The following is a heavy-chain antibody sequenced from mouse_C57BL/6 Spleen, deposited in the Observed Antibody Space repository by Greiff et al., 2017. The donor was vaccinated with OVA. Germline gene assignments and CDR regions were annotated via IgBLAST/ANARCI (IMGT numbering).Heavy chain of an antibody. D-gene: IGHD1-1*01. J-gene: IGHJ4*01. CDR3: ERVPPYYGSSSGDAMDY. CDR1: GYTFTGYW. V-gene: IGHV1-9*01. Sequence: VQLQQSGAELMKPGASVTLSCKATGYTFTGYWIEWVKQRPGHGLEWIGEILPGSGSPNYNEKFKGKATFTEATSSNTAYMQLSSLTTEDSAIYDGERVPPYYGSSSGDAMDYWGQGTSVTVSA. CDR2: ILPGSGSP.